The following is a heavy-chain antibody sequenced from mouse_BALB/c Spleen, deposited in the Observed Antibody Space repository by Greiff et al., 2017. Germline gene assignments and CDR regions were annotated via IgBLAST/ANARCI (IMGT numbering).Heavy chain of an antibody. CDR3: ASLFAY. Sequence: DVQLQESGAELVKPGASVKLSCTASGFNIKDTYMHWVKQRPEQGLEWIGRIDPANGNTKYDPKFQGKATITADTSSNTAYLQLSSLTSEDTAVYYCASLFAYWGQGTLVTVSA. J-gene: IGHJ3*01. CDR2: IDPANGNT. CDR1: GFNIKDTY. V-gene: IGHV14-3*02.